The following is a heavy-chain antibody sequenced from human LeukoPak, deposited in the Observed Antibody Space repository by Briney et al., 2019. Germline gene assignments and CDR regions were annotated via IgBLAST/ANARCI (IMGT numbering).Heavy chain of an antibody. CDR3: AKDRIAAAGTELDY. Sequence: PGRSLRLSCAASGFTFSSYGMHWVRQAPGKGLEWVAVISYDGSNKYYADSVKGRFTISRDNSKNTLYLQMNSLRAEDTAVCYCAKDRIAAAGTELDYWGQGTLVTVSS. J-gene: IGHJ4*02. CDR1: GFTFSSYG. CDR2: ISYDGSNK. D-gene: IGHD6-13*01. V-gene: IGHV3-30*18.